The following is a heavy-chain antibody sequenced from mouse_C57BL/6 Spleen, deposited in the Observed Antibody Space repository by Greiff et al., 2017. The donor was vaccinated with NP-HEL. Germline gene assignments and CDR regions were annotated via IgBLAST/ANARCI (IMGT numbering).Heavy chain of an antibody. V-gene: IGHV1-82*01. J-gene: IGHJ1*03. CDR2: IYPGDGDT. D-gene: IGHD1-1*01. CDR1: GGGWGGGG. CDR3: ARSPITTVRYFDV. Sequence: QVHVKQSGPELVKSGEEGKRGGKEEGGGWGGGGVGGVWERPGKGLEWIGRIYPGDGDTNYNGKFKGKATLTADKSSSTAYMQLSSLTSEDSAVYFCARSPITTVRYFDVWGTGTTVTVSS.